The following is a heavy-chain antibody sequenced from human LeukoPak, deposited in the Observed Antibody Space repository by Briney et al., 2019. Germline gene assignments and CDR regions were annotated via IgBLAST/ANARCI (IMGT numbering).Heavy chain of an antibody. Sequence: GGSLRLSCTASGFTFSDYGMHWVRQAPGKGLEWVAAISYDGSDKYYTDSVKGRFTISRVNSENTLYLQMNSLRAEDTAIYYCAKVKEDRYYNSRGFYLDYWGQGTLVTVSS. CDR1: GFTFSDYG. D-gene: IGHD3-22*01. J-gene: IGHJ4*02. CDR2: ISYDGSDK. V-gene: IGHV3-30*19. CDR3: AKVKEDRYYNSRGFYLDY.